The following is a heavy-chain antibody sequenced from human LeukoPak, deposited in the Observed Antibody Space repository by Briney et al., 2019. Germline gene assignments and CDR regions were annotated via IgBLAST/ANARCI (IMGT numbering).Heavy chain of an antibody. CDR2: ISAHHGYT. Sequence: VASVKVSCKASGYTFINYGINWMRQAPGQGLEWLGWISAHHGYTKYAQKVQGRVTMTTDTSTSTAYMELRSLRSDGTAVYYCARVGAAIPYNWFDPWGQGTLVTVSS. J-gene: IGHJ5*02. CDR1: GYTFINYG. D-gene: IGHD1-26*01. CDR3: ARVGAAIPYNWFDP. V-gene: IGHV1-18*01.